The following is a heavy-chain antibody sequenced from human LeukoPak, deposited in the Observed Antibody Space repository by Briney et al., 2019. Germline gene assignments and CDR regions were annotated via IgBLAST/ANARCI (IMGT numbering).Heavy chain of an antibody. CDR3: ARLTGNNCFDP. CDR1: GGSFSGYY. V-gene: IGHV4-34*01. D-gene: IGHD7-27*01. Sequence: PSETLSLTCTVYGGSFSGYYWSWIRQPPGKGLEWIGEINHSGSTNYNPSLKSRVTIPVDTSKSQFSLKMFSVTAADTAVYYCARLTGNNCFDPWGQGTLVTVSS. CDR2: INHSGST. J-gene: IGHJ5*02.